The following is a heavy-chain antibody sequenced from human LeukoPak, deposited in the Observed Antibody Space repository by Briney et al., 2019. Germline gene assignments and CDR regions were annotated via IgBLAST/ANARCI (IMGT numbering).Heavy chain of an antibody. Sequence: PSETLSLTCTVSGGSISSYYWSWIRQPPRKGLEWIGYIYYSGSTNYNPSLKSRSPISVDTSKNQFSLKVSSVTAADTAVYYCARQGTHGDTDAFDIWGQGTMVTVSS. V-gene: IGHV4-59*08. CDR1: GGSISSYY. J-gene: IGHJ3*02. CDR3: ARQGTHGDTDAFDI. D-gene: IGHD4-17*01. CDR2: IYYSGST.